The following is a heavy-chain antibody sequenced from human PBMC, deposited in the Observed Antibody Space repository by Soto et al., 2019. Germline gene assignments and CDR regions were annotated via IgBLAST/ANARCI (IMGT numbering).Heavy chain of an antibody. CDR1: GGSISSYY. D-gene: IGHD3-10*01. CDR2: IYYSGST. J-gene: IGHJ6*02. V-gene: IGHV4-59*01. CDR3: ARDRPPYGSGSYNYGMDV. Sequence: SETLSLTCTVSGGSISSYYWSWIRQPPGKGLEWIGYIYYSGSTNYNPSLKSRVTISVDTSKNQFSLKLSSVTAADTAVYYCARDRPPYGSGSYNYGMDVWGQGTTVTVSS.